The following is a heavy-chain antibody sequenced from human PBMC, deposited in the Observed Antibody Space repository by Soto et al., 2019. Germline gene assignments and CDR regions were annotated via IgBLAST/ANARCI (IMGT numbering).Heavy chain of an antibody. Sequence: QVQLQESGPGLVKPSETLSLTCTVSGGSISSYYWSWIRQSPGKGLEWIGYIYYSGSTNYNPSLKSRVTISVDTSKNQFSLKLSSVTAADTAVYYCARATGSDLYWDFDLWGRGTLVTVSS. CDR2: IYYSGST. CDR3: ARATGSDLYWDFDL. V-gene: IGHV4-59*01. J-gene: IGHJ2*01. D-gene: IGHD2-21*01. CDR1: GGSISSYY.